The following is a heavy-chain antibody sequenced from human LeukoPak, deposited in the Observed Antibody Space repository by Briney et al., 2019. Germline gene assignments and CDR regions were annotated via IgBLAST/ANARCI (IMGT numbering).Heavy chain of an antibody. V-gene: IGHV5-51*01. CDR2: IYPGDSDT. CDR1: GYSLTSYW. CDR3: ARTPIAASDAFDI. J-gene: IGHJ3*02. Sequence: GESLKISCKGSGYSLTSYWIGWVRQMPGKGLEWMGIIYPGDSDTRYSPSFQGQVTISADKSISTAYLQWSSLKASDTAMYYCARTPIAASDAFDIWGQGTMVTVSS. D-gene: IGHD6-13*01.